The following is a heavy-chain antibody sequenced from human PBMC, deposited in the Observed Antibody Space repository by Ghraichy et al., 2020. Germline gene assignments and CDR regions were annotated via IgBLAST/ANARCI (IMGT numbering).Heavy chain of an antibody. CDR2: ISYDGSNK. J-gene: IGHJ4*02. CDR1: GFTFSSYG. V-gene: IGHV3-30*18. D-gene: IGHD6-19*01. CDR3: AKDPSFGRAVAGYFDY. Sequence: GGSLRLSCAASGFTFSSYGMHWVRQAPGKGLEWVAVISYDGSNKYYADSVKGRFTISRDNSKNTLYLQMNSLRAEDTAVYYCAKDPSFGRAVAGYFDYWGQGTLVTVSS.